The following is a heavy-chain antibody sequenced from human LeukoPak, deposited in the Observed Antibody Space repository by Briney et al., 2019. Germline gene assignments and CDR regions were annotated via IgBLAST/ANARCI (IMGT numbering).Heavy chain of an antibody. CDR1: GGTFSSYA. CDR2: IIPIFGTA. D-gene: IGHD3-22*01. CDR3: AASGYSTSPLDY. Sequence: GASVKVSCKASGGTFSSYAISSVRHAPGQGLEWMGRIIPIFGTANYAQKFQGRVTITTHESTSTAYMELSSLRSEDTAVYYCAASGYSTSPLDYWGQGTLVTVSS. V-gene: IGHV1-69*05. J-gene: IGHJ4*02.